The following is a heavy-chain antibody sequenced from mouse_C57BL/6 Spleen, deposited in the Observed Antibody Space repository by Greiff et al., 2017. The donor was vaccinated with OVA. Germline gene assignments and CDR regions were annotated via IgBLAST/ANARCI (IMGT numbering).Heavy chain of an antibody. Sequence: QVHVKQSGPELVKPGASVKLSCKASGYTFTSYDINWVKQRPGQGLEWIGWIYPRDGSTKYNEKFKGKATLTVDTSSSTAYMELHSLTSEDSAVYFCAREGVISYFDYWGQGTTLTVSS. CDR1: GYTFTSYD. CDR3: AREGVISYFDY. CDR2: IYPRDGST. J-gene: IGHJ2*01. D-gene: IGHD1-1*01. V-gene: IGHV1-85*01.